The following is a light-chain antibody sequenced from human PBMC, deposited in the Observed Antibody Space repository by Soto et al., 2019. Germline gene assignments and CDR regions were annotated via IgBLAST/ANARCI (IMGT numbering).Light chain of an antibody. J-gene: IGKJ2*01. Sequence: EIVLTQSPGTLSLSPGERATLSCRASQSVSSSYLAWYQQKPGQAPRLLIYGASSRPTGIPDRFSGSGSGTDFTLTISRLEPEDFAEYYCQQYGSSPPVYTFGQGTKLEIK. CDR2: GAS. CDR1: QSVSSSY. CDR3: QQYGSSPPVYT. V-gene: IGKV3-20*01.